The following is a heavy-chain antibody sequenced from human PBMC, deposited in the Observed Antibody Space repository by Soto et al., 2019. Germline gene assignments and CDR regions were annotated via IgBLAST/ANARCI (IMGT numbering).Heavy chain of an antibody. CDR2: ISYDATTK. J-gene: IGHJ4*02. Sequence: QVQLVESGGGVVQPGRSLRLSCAASGFTFSSYPLHWVRQAPGKGLEWVAVISYDATTKYHADSVKGRFTISRDNSKNTLYLHMNSLRDEDTAVYYCARDPLVGAPDYFDYWGQGTRVTVSA. CDR1: GFTFSSYP. CDR3: ARDPLVGAPDYFDY. D-gene: IGHD1-26*01. V-gene: IGHV3-30-3*01.